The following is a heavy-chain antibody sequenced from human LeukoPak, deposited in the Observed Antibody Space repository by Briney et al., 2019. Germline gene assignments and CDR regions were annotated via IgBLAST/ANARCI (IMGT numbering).Heavy chain of an antibody. D-gene: IGHD5-18*01. V-gene: IGHV3-33*01. Sequence: GGSLRLSCAASGFTFSSYGMHWVRQAPGKGLEWVAVIWYDGSNKYYADSVKGRFTISRDNSKNTLYLQMNSLRAEGTAVYYCARDSGYSYGFDYWGQGTLVTVSS. CDR2: IWYDGSNK. CDR1: GFTFSSYG. J-gene: IGHJ4*02. CDR3: ARDSGYSYGFDY.